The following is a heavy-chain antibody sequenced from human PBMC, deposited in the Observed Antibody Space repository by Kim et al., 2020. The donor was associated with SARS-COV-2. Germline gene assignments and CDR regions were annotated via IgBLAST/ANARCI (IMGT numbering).Heavy chain of an antibody. Sequence: GGSLRLSCAASGFNFDDYAMQWVRLAPGKGLEWVSGISWNSGSIGYADSVKGRFTISRDNAKNSLHLQMNSLIAEDTALYFCARTNYRYGFDYWGQGTL. J-gene: IGHJ4*02. D-gene: IGHD1-7*01. CDR2: ISWNSGSI. CDR1: GFNFDDYA. CDR3: ARTNYRYGFDY. V-gene: IGHV3-9*01.